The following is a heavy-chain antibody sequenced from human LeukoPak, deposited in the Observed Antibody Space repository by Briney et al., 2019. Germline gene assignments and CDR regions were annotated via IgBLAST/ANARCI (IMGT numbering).Heavy chain of an antibody. CDR2: ISYDGSNK. J-gene: IGHJ4*02. V-gene: IGHV3-30-3*01. D-gene: IGHD2-2*01. CDR1: GFTFSSYA. CDR3: ARDRAAAMDY. Sequence: GRSLRLSCAASGFTFSSYAMHWVRRAPGKGLEWVAVISYDGSNKYYADSVKGRFTISRDNSKNTLYLQMNSLRAEDTAVYYCARDRAAAMDYWGQGTLVTVSS.